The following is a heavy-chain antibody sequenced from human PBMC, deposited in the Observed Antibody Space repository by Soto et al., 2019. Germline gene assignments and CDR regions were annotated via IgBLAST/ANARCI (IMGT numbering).Heavy chain of an antibody. J-gene: IGHJ4*02. CDR3: TTSNYYESGTYPQAPVDY. V-gene: IGHV3-15*07. CDR2: SQSKTDGATT. D-gene: IGHD3-10*01. Sequence: EVHLLESGGGLVKPGGSLRLSCAASGFTFTNAWMTWIRQVPGKGLEWVGRSQSKTDGATTDHAAHVKGRFTISRDDSKNTLYLDMNSLKSEDTALYYCTTSNYYESGTYPQAPVDYWGPRTLVTVSS. CDR1: GFTFTNAW.